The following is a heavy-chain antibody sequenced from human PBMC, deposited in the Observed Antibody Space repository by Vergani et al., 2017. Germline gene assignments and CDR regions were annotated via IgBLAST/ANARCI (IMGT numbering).Heavy chain of an antibody. J-gene: IGHJ5*02. CDR1: GGSFSGYY. Sequence: QVQLQQWGAGLLKPSETLSLTCAVYGGSFSGYYWSWIRQPPGKGLEWIGEINHRGSTNYNPSLKSRVTISVDTSKNQFSLKLSSVTAADTAVYYCARDRITIFGVVRGVGWFDPWGQGTLVTVSS. V-gene: IGHV4-34*01. CDR3: ARDRITIFGVVRGVGWFDP. CDR2: INHRGST. D-gene: IGHD3-3*01.